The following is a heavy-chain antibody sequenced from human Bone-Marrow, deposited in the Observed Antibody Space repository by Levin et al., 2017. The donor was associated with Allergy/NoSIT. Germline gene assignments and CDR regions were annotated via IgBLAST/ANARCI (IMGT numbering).Heavy chain of an antibody. D-gene: IGHD3-10*01. CDR3: AHSTSITMVRGVIMGNWFDP. CDR2: IYWDDDK. CDR1: GFSLSTSGVG. Sequence: SGPTLVKPTQTLTLTCTFSGFSLSTSGVGVGWIRQPPGKALEWLAVIYWDDDKRYSPSLKSRLTITKDTSKNQVVLTMTNMDPVDTATYYCAHSTSITMVRGVIMGNWFDPWGQGTLVTVSS. J-gene: IGHJ5*02. V-gene: IGHV2-5*02.